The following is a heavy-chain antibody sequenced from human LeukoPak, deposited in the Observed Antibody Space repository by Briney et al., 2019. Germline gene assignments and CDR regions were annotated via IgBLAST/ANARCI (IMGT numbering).Heavy chain of an antibody. D-gene: IGHD3-22*01. V-gene: IGHV3-53*01. Sequence: QSGGSLRLSCAASGFTVSSNYMSWVRQAPGRGLEWVSIIYSGGSTYYADSVKSRFTISRDNSKNTLYLQMNSLRAEDTAVYYCARLPYDRSGYLPALGVFDIWGQGTMVTVSS. CDR2: IYSGGST. CDR1: GFTVSSNY. J-gene: IGHJ3*02. CDR3: ARLPYDRSGYLPALGVFDI.